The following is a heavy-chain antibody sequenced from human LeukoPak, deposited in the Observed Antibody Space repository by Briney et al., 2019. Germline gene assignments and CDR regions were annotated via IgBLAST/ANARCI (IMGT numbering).Heavy chain of an antibody. Sequence: SVKVSCKASGGTFSSYAISWVRQAPGQGLEWMGGIIPIFGTANYAQKFQGRVTITADESTSTAYMEPSSLRSEDTAVYYCARTSLGYSGSYFFDYWGQGTLVTVSS. J-gene: IGHJ4*02. D-gene: IGHD1-26*01. CDR3: ARTSLGYSGSYFFDY. V-gene: IGHV1-69*13. CDR2: IIPIFGTA. CDR1: GGTFSSYA.